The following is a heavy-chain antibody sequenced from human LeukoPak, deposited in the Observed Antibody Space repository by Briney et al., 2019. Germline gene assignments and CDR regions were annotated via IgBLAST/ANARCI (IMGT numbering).Heavy chain of an antibody. Sequence: YPSETLSLTCAVYGGSFSGYYWSWIRQPPGKGLEWIGEINHSGSTNYNPSLKSRVTISVDTSKNQFSLKLSSVTAADTAVYYCAASSDFNWFDPWGQGTLVTVSS. V-gene: IGHV4-34*09. J-gene: IGHJ5*02. CDR2: INHSGST. CDR3: AASSDFNWFDP. CDR1: GGSFSGYY.